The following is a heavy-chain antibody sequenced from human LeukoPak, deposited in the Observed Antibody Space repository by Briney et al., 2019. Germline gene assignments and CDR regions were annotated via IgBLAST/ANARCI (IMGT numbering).Heavy chain of an antibody. Sequence: PGGSLRLSCAASGFTFSNAWMSWVRQAPGKGLEWVGRIKSKTDGGTTDYAAPVKGRFTTSRDDSKNTLYLQMNSLKTEDTAVYYCTTEDKRYCSSTSCRVDYWGQGTLVTVSS. CDR3: TTEDKRYCSSTSCRVDY. J-gene: IGHJ4*02. CDR1: GFTFSNAW. D-gene: IGHD2-2*01. CDR2: IKSKTDGGTT. V-gene: IGHV3-15*01.